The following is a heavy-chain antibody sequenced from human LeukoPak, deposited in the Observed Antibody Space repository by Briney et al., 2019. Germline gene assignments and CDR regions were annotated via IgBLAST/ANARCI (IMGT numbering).Heavy chain of an antibody. CDR3: ARDGTTTVTQHWYFDL. J-gene: IGHJ2*01. CDR2: IYYSGST. D-gene: IGHD4-17*01. V-gene: IGHV4-30-4*08. CDR1: GGSISSGSYF. Sequence: SETLSLTCPASGGSISSGSYFWSWIRQPPGKGLEWIGYIYYSGSTYYNPSLKSRVTISVDTSKNQFSLKLSSVTAADTAVYYCARDGTTTVTQHWYFDLWGRGTLVTVSS.